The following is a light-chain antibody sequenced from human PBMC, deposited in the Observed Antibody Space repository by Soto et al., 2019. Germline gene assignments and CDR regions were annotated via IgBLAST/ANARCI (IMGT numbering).Light chain of an antibody. CDR1: SSDVGAYDY. CDR2: DVT. V-gene: IGLV2-11*01. CDR3: CSYAGNYIYV. J-gene: IGLJ1*01. Sequence: QSALTQPRSVSGSPGQSVTLSCTGTSSDVGAYDYVSWYQQHPGKAPYLMVYDVTKRPSGVPDRFSGSKSGNTASLTISGLQAEDEADYYCCSYAGNYIYVFGTGTKLTVL.